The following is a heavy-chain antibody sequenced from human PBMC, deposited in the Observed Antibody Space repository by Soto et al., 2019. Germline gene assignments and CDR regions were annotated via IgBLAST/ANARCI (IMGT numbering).Heavy chain of an antibody. V-gene: IGHV4-30-4*01. CDR3: ARDPPVETDYFPARDV. Sequence: FQTLGLTCTVFGGYIYNGGYYWSWNSKPPRKGLEGIGSIYYIGDTEYTPSLKSRLTMSVDTSKNQYSLRLTSVTAADTAVYYCARDPPVETDYFPARDVWGQGTTVTVSS. CDR2: IYYIGDT. CDR1: GGYIYNGGYY. J-gene: IGHJ6*02.